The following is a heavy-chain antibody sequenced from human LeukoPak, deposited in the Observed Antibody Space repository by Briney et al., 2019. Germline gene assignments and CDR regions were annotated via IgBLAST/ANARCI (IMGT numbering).Heavy chain of an antibody. CDR1: GFTFSAYS. J-gene: IGHJ4*02. V-gene: IGHV3-21*01. CDR3: ATVSPWELLAD. Sequence: GGSLRLSCAASGFTFSAYSMNWVRQAPGKGLEWVSSISSSSIYIYNADSVKGRFTISRDNAKNSLYLQMNSLRAEDTAVYYCATVSPWELLADWGQGTLVTVSS. D-gene: IGHD1-26*01. CDR2: ISSSSIYI.